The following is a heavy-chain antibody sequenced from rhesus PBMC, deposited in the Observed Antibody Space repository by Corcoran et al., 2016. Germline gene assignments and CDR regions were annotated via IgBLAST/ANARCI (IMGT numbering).Heavy chain of an antibody. D-gene: IGHD6-25*01. Sequence: QVQLQESGPGLVKPSETLSLTCAVSGGSFSSYWWSWIRQPPGKGLEWIGEITGNSGDTHTTPSLKSRVTISKDASKNPFSLKLSSVTAAATAVYYCAREGRQLERNFDYWGQGVLVTVSS. CDR1: GGSFSSYW. CDR2: ITGNSGDT. CDR3: AREGRQLERNFDY. J-gene: IGHJ4*01. V-gene: IGHV4-80*01.